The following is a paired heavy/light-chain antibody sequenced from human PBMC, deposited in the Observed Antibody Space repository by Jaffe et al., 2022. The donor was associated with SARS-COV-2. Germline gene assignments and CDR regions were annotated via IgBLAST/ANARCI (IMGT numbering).Heavy chain of an antibody. CDR1: RGSISGYY. V-gene: IGHV4-59*08. CDR2: IHHSGGT. CDR3: VRHGRQWWTLEEGVD. D-gene: IGHD2-15*01. J-gene: IGHJ4*02. Sequence: QVQLQESGPGLVKPSETLSLTCTVSRGSISGYYWNWIRQPPGKGLEWMGYIHHSGGTKYNPSLKSRVTISVDTINNQLSLKLTSVTAADTAVYYCVRHGRQWWTLEEGVDWGQGTLVTVSS.
Light chain of an antibody. CDR2: WAS. Sequence: DIVMTQSPVSLAVSLGERATINCKSSQSVLYNSDNKNYLAWYQQKPGQPPKLLIYWASTRESGVPDRFSGSGSGTDFTLTVSSLQAEDVAVYYCQQNYDIPLTFGGGTKVEIK. J-gene: IGKJ4*01. V-gene: IGKV4-1*01. CDR3: QQNYDIPLT. CDR1: QSVLYNSDNKNY.